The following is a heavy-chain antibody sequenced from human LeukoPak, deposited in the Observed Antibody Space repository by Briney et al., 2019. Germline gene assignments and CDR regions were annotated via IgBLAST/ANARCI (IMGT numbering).Heavy chain of an antibody. J-gene: IGHJ3*02. V-gene: IGHV1-69*05. Sequence: ASVKVSCKASGGTFSSYAISWVRQAPGQGLEWMGGIIPIFGTANYAQKFQGRVTITRNTSISTAYMELSSLRSEDTAVYYCARALELRGLDAFDIWGQGTMVTVSS. CDR2: IIPIFGTA. D-gene: IGHD1-7*01. CDR1: GGTFSSYA. CDR3: ARALELRGLDAFDI.